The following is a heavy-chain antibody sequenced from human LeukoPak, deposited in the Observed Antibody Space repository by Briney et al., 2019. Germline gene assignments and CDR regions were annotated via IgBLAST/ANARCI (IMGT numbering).Heavy chain of an antibody. V-gene: IGHV3-21*01. CDR2: ISSSSSSYI. CDR3: ARDKGNYGFVRRKNYYYMDV. CDR1: GFTFSSYS. Sequence: GGSLRLSCAASGFTFSSYSMNWVRQAPGKGLEWVSSISSSSSSYIYYVDSVKGRFTISRDNAKNSLYLQMNSLRAEDTAVYYCARDKGNYGFVRRKNYYYMDVWGKGTTVTITS. J-gene: IGHJ6*03. D-gene: IGHD3-10*01.